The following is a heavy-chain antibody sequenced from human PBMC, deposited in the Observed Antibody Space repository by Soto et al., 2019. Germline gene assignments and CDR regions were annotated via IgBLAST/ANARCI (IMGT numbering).Heavy chain of an antibody. D-gene: IGHD1-26*01. CDR2: ISYDGSNQ. V-gene: IGHV3-30*09. CDR1: GLTFRSYA. CDR3: ARDLGGHYDS. Sequence: GGSLRLSCAASGLTFRSYAMHWVRQAPGDGLEWVATISYDGSNQYYADSVKGRFAISRDNAKNTVSLQMNDLRADDSALYHCARDLGGHYDSWGQGTPVTVSS. J-gene: IGHJ4*02.